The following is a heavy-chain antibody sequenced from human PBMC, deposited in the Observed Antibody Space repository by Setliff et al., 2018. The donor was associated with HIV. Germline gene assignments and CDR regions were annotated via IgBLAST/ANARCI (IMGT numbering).Heavy chain of an antibody. J-gene: IGHJ5*02. CDR2: INHSGST. V-gene: IGHV4-34*01. CDR1: GGSFSGYY. CDR3: ARCRGMTMTYYYDSSGYYYFDT. D-gene: IGHD3-22*01. Sequence: PSETLSLTCGVHGGSFSGYYWSWIRQPPGKGLEWIGEINHSGSTRYNPSLKSRVTMSLDTSQNQFSLKLSSVTAADTAMYYCARCRGMTMTYYYDSSGYYYFDTWGQGTLVTVS.